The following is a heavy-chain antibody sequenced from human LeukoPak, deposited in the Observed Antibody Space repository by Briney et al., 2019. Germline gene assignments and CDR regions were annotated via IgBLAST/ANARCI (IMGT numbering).Heavy chain of an antibody. D-gene: IGHD6-13*01. CDR2: IYSGGTT. J-gene: IGHJ4*02. CDR1: GFTVSTNC. V-gene: IGHV3-53*04. CDR3: ARHTDIAPLSSLKY. Sequence: GGSLRLSCAASGFTVSTNCMTWVRQAPGKGLEWVSTIYSGGTTYYADSVMGRFTISRHNSRNTLYLQMNSLRAEDTAVYYCARHTDIAPLSSLKYWGQGTLVTVSS.